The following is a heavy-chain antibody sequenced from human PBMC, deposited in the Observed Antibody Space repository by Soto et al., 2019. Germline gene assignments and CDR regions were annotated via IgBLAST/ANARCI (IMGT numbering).Heavy chain of an antibody. Sequence: PGESLKISCKGSGYSFTSYWIGWVRQMPGKGLEWMGIIYPGDSDTRYSPSFQGQVTISADKSISTAYLQWSSLKASDTAMYYFARQGLTRYYVMDVWGQRTTVTVSS. V-gene: IGHV5-51*01. CDR1: GYSFTSYW. D-gene: IGHD3-9*01. J-gene: IGHJ6*02. CDR3: ARQGLTRYYVMDV. CDR2: IYPGDSDT.